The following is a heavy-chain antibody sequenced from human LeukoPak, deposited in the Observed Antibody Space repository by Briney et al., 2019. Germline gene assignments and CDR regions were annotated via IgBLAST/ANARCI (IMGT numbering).Heavy chain of an antibody. V-gene: IGHV3-48*01. J-gene: IGHJ4*02. D-gene: IGHD6-19*01. CDR3: ARDHRAVAGAGSDY. CDR2: ISSSSSTI. CDR1: GFTFSSYA. Sequence: PGGSLRLSCAASGFTFSSYAMSWVRQAPGKGLEGVSYISSSSSTIYYADSVKGRFTISRDNAKNSLYLQMNSLRAEDTAVYYCARDHRAVAGAGSDYWGQGTLVTVSS.